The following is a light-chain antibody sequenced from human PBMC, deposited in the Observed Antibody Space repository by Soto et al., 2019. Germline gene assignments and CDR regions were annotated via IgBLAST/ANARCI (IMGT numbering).Light chain of an antibody. Sequence: DILMTQSPSSLSASVGDRVTITCRASQTISTYLNWYQQKPGKAPKLLISSASSLQSGVPSRFSGSGSGTDFALTISSLQPEDFATYFCQQSYTTPLTFGPGTKVDIK. CDR1: QTISTY. V-gene: IGKV1-39*01. CDR2: SAS. J-gene: IGKJ3*01. CDR3: QQSYTTPLT.